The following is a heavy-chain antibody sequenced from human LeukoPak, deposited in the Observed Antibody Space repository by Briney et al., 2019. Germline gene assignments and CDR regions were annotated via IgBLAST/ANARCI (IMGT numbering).Heavy chain of an antibody. CDR2: IKQDGSEK. CDR3: ARRSSGWYWGYFQH. Sequence: GGSLRLSCAASGFTFSSYWMSWVRQAPGKGLGWVANIKQDGSEKYYVDSVKGRFTISRDNAKNSLYLQMNSLRAEDTAVYYCARRSSGWYWGYFQHWGQGTLVTVSS. D-gene: IGHD6-19*01. CDR1: GFTFSSYW. J-gene: IGHJ1*01. V-gene: IGHV3-7*01.